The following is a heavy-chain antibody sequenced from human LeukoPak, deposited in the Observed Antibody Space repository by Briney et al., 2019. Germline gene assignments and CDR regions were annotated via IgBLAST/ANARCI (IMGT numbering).Heavy chain of an antibody. CDR2: IYHSGST. V-gene: IGHV4-30-2*01. J-gene: IGHJ3*02. CDR1: GGSISGGGYS. CDR3: ARGLYCGGDCYRTAFDI. D-gene: IGHD2-21*02. Sequence: SQTLSLTCAVSGGSISGGGYSWSWIRQPPGKGLEWIGYIYHSGSTYYNPSLKSRVTISVDRSKNQFSLKLSSVTAADTAVYYCARGLYCGGDCYRTAFDIWGQGTMVTVSS.